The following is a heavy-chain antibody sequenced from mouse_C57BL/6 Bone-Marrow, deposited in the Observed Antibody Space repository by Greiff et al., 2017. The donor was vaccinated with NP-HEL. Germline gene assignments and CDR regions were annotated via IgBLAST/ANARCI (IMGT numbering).Heavy chain of an antibody. CDR1: GYTFTSYW. CDR3: TKESRHYGIYFDY. D-gene: IGHD2-1*01. Sequence: VQLQQSGTVLARPGASVKMSCKTSGYTFTSYWMHWVKQRPGQGLEWIGAIYPGNSDTSYNQKFKGKAKLTAVTSASTAYMELSSLTNEDSAVYYSTKESRHYGIYFDYWGQGTTLTVSS. V-gene: IGHV1-5*01. J-gene: IGHJ2*01. CDR2: IYPGNSDT.